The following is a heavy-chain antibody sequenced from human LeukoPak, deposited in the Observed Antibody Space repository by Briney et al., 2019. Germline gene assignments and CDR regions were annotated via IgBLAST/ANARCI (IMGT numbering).Heavy chain of an antibody. V-gene: IGHV4-34*01. Sequence: SETLSLTCAVYGGSFSGYYWIWIRQPPGKGLEWIGEINHSGSTNYNPSLKSRVTISVDTSKNQFSLKLSSVTAADTAVYYCARGLVGTSDAFDIWGQGTMVTVSS. CDR2: INHSGST. CDR3: ARGLVGTSDAFDI. J-gene: IGHJ3*02. CDR1: GGSFSGYY.